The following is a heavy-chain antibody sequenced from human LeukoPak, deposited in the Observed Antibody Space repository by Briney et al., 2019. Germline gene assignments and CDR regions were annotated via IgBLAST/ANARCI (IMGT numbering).Heavy chain of an antibody. Sequence: GGSLRLSCTASGFTFTNYAMVWVRQAPGKGLEWVSLISSSGGSTYYADSVKGRFTISRDNSKNTLYLQMNSLRAEDTAVYYCARGPSMVRGVILPSDYWGQGTLVTVSS. CDR1: GFTFTNYA. CDR2: ISSSGGST. CDR3: ARGPSMVRGVILPSDY. D-gene: IGHD3-10*01. V-gene: IGHV3-23*01. J-gene: IGHJ4*02.